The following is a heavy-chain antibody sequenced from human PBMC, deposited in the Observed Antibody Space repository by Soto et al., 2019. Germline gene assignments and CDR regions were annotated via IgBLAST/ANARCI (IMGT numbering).Heavy chain of an antibody. D-gene: IGHD5-12*01. CDR2: IYYSGST. CDR1: GGSISTYY. J-gene: IGHJ6*03. Sequence: PSETLSLTCTVSGGSISTYYWIWIRQPPGKGLEWIGYIYYSGSTNYNPSLNSRVTISVDTSRNQFSLKLTSVTAADTAVYYCASVSGYDNMDVWGKGTSVTGSS. V-gene: IGHV4-59*01. CDR3: ASVSGYDNMDV.